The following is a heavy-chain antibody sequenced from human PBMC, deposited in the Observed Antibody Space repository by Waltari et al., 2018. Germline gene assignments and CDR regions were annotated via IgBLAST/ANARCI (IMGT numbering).Heavy chain of an antibody. CDR1: GDSLSSNLF. CDR3: ARVLTTGTVAFDI. J-gene: IGHJ3*02. D-gene: IGHD1-7*01. V-gene: IGHV4-38-2*01. CDR2: IYYSGVT. Sequence: QVQLRESGPGLVKPSETLSLTCVISGDSLSSNLFWGWIRQSPETGLEWIGNIYYSGVTYYRPFLKSRVFISIDTPRRQFSLKLTSVTAADTAVYYCARVLTTGTVAFDIWGQGTLVTVSS.